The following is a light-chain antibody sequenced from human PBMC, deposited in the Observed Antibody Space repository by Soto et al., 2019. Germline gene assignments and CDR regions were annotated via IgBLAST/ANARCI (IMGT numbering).Light chain of an antibody. CDR1: QSIETW. V-gene: IGKV1-5*03. J-gene: IGKJ2*03. CDR3: QQYTTYYS. Sequence: DIQMTQSPSTLSASVGDRVTITCRASQSIETWLAWYQQKPGKAPKLLIYKASTLHSGVPSRFSGSGSGADFTLTISSLQPDDFGTYYCQQYTTYYSFGQGTKVDI. CDR2: KAS.